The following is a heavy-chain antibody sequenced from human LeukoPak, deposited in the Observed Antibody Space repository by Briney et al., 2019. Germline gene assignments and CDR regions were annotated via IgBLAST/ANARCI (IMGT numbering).Heavy chain of an antibody. D-gene: IGHD5-18*01. Sequence: GGSLRLSCAASGFTFSSYSMNWVRQAPGKGLEWVSFISSSSSYIYYADSVKGRFTISRDNAKNSLYLQMNSLRAEDTAVYYCARGPVGTYSYGLSWFDPWGQGTLVIVSS. CDR1: GFTFSSYS. J-gene: IGHJ5*02. CDR3: ARGPVGTYSYGLSWFDP. CDR2: ISSSSSYI. V-gene: IGHV3-21*01.